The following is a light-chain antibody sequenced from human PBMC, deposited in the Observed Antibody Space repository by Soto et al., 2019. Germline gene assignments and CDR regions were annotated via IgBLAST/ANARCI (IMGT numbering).Light chain of an antibody. Sequence: EIVMTQFPANLSVSPGERATLSCRASQSLSSNLAWYQQKPGQPPRLLIYGASSRATGIPARFSGSGSGTNFTPPTSSRLYAEDVADYCQQQHSNPVTFGLGTKVDIK. CDR3: QQHSNPVT. V-gene: IGKV3-15*01. CDR2: GAS. J-gene: IGKJ1*01. CDR1: QSLSSN.